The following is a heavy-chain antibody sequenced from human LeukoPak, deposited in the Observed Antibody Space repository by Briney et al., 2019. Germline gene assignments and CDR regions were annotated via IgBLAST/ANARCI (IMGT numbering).Heavy chain of an antibody. CDR1: GFTFSSYA. V-gene: IGHV3-23*01. CDR2: ISGSGGST. CDR3: AKLPHPIAAADY. J-gene: IGHJ4*02. D-gene: IGHD6-13*01. Sequence: SGGSLRLSCAASGFTFSSYAMSWVRQAPVKGLEWVSAISGSGGSTYYADSVKGRFTISRDNSKNTLYLQMNSLRAEDTAVYYCAKLPHPIAAADYWGQGTLVTVSS.